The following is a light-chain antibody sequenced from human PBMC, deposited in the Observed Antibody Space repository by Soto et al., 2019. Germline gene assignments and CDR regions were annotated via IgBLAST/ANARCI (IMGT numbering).Light chain of an antibody. V-gene: IGLV2-14*01. CDR2: EVN. CDR3: SSFTTTNTLV. CDR1: SSDIGAYNY. Sequence: QSVLTQPASVSGSPGQSLTISCTGTSSDIGAYNYVSWYQQHPAKAPKLVIYEVNNRPSGVSIRFSGSKSGNTASLTISGLQAEDEADYYCSSFTTTNTLVFGSGTKVIVL. J-gene: IGLJ1*01.